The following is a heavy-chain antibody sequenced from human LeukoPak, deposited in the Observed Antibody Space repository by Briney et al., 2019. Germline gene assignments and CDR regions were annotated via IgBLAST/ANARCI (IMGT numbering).Heavy chain of an antibody. Sequence: GGSLRLSCVASGLTFSSNSMSWVRQPPGMGLEWVSGISVSGITVYADSVKGRLTISRDNSKNTLYLQMSNLRAEDTALYYCAKGFSVRGRSDPWGQGTQVTVSS. J-gene: IGHJ5*02. CDR3: AKGFSVRGRSDP. CDR1: GLTFSSNS. D-gene: IGHD2-15*01. V-gene: IGHV3-23*01. CDR2: ISVSGIT.